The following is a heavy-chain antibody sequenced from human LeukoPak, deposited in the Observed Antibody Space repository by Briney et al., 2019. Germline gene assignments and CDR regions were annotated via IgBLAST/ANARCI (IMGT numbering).Heavy chain of an antibody. D-gene: IGHD6-19*01. CDR2: IKKDGSEK. CDR3: AGGSGWLIDY. V-gene: IGHV3-7*04. Sequence: PGGSLRLSRAASGFTFSSYEMSWVRQAPGKGLQWVANIKKDGSEKYYVDSVKGRFTISRDNAKNSVYLQMNSLRAEDTAVYYCAGGSGWLIDYWGQRTLVTVSS. J-gene: IGHJ4*02. CDR1: GFTFSSYE.